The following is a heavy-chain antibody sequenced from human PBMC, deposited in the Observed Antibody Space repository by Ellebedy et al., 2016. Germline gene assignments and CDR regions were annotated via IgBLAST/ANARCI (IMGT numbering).Heavy chain of an antibody. D-gene: IGHD5-24*01. J-gene: IGHJ6*03. CDR2: ISAYNGNT. Sequence: ASVKVSCXASGYTFTSYGISWVRQAPGQGLEWMGWISAYNGNTNYAQKLQGRVTMTTDTSTSTAYMELRSLRSDDTAVYYCARAPGYSNYYYMDVWGKGTTVTVSS. V-gene: IGHV1-18*01. CDR3: ARAPGYSNYYYMDV. CDR1: GYTFTSYG.